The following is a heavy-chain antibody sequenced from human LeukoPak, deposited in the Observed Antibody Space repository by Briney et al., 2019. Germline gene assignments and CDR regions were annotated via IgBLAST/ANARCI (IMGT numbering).Heavy chain of an antibody. D-gene: IGHD6-13*01. CDR2: ISGSGSST. V-gene: IGHV3-23*01. CDR1: GFTFSSYA. Sequence: GGSLRLSCAASGFTFSSYAMSWVRQAPGKGLEWVSVISGSGSSTYYADSVKGRFTISRDNSKNTLYLQMNSLRAEDTAVYYCAKDSAYSLTPRDAFDIWGQGTMVTVSS. J-gene: IGHJ3*02. CDR3: AKDSAYSLTPRDAFDI.